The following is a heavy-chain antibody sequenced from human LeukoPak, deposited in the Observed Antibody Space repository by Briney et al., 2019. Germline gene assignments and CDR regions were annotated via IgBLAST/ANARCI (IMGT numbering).Heavy chain of an antibody. V-gene: IGHV4-34*01. D-gene: IGHD3-10*01. J-gene: IGHJ6*03. CDR1: GGFFSGYY. CDR2: INHIGST. Sequence: WETLTLTCTVCGGFFSGYYWSWIRRPTGKGLEWIGEINHIGSTNYNPSLKSRGNISVDTSKNQFSLKLSSVTAADTAVYYCARSIRVGYMDVWGKGTTVTVSS. CDR3: ARSIRVGYMDV.